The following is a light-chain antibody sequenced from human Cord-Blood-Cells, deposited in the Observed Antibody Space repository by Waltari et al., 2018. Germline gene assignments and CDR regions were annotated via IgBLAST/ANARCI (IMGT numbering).Light chain of an antibody. CDR3: CSYAGSYTVV. CDR2: DVS. J-gene: IGLJ2*01. V-gene: IGLV2-11*01. Sequence: QSALTQPRSVSGSPGQSVTISCTGTSSDVGGYNYVSWYQQHPGKAPKLMIYDVSKRPSGVPDRFSGYKSGNTASLTISVLQAEDEADYYCCSYAGSYTVVFGGGTKLTVL. CDR1: SSDVGGYNY.